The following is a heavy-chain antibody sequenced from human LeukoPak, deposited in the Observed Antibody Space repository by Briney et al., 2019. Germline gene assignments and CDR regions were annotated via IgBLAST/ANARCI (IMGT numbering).Heavy chain of an antibody. CDR3: AKDQSSERFLDY. J-gene: IGHJ4*02. D-gene: IGHD5-24*01. Sequence: QSGGSLRLSCAASGFTFSSYWMHWVRQAPGKGLVWVSRINSDGSSISYADSVKGRFTISRDNSKNTLYLQMNSLGAEDTALYYCAKDQSSERFLDYWGQGTLVTVSS. CDR2: INSDGSSI. CDR1: GFTFSSYW. V-gene: IGHV3-74*01.